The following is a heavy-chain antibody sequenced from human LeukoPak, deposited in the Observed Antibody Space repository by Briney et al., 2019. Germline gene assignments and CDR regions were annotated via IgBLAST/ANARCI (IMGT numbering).Heavy chain of an antibody. CDR1: GLPFSSYG. CDR2: IWYDGSNK. Sequence: GSSLRLSCSASGLPFSSYGMHWLRQAPGKGLEGVAVIWYDGSNKYYADSVKGRFTISRDNSKNTLYLQMNSLRAEDTAVYYCARAGQWLAPGGVDYWGQGTLVTVSS. V-gene: IGHV3-33*01. J-gene: IGHJ4*02. CDR3: ARAGQWLAPGGVDY. D-gene: IGHD6-19*01.